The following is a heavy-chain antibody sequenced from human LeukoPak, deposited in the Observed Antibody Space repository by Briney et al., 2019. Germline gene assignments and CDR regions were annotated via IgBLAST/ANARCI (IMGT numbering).Heavy chain of an antibody. V-gene: IGHV3-23*01. CDR2: ISGSGGST. CDR1: GFTFSTYA. Sequence: PGGSLRLSCAASGFTFSTYAMTWVRQAPGKGLEWVSVISGSGGSTYYADSVKGRFTISRDNSKNTLYLQMNSLRAEDTAVYYCARAYSSGWYAVDYWGQGTLVTVSS. D-gene: IGHD6-19*01. J-gene: IGHJ4*02. CDR3: ARAYSSGWYAVDY.